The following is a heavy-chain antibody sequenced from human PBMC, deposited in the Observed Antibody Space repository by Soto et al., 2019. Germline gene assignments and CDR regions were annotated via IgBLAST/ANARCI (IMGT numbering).Heavy chain of an antibody. V-gene: IGHV3-30*18. CDR3: AKGGGLDYGSGSYYNDPSFWYFDL. D-gene: IGHD3-10*01. CDR1: GFTFSSYG. Sequence: QVQLVESGGGVVQPGRSLRLSCAASGFTFSSYGMHWVRQAPGKGLEWVAVISYDGSNKYYADSVKGRFTVSRDNSKNTLYLQMNRLRAEDTVVYYCAKGGGLDYGSGSYYNDPSFWYFDLWGRGTLVTVSS. CDR2: ISYDGSNK. J-gene: IGHJ2*01.